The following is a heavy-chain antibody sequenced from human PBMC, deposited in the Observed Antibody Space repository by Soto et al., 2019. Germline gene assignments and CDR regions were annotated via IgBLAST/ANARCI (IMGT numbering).Heavy chain of an antibody. D-gene: IGHD3-10*01. CDR3: ARDRQRASLLLWFGDAAYDVFDI. CDR1: GFTFSSYG. V-gene: IGHV3-33*01. Sequence: PGGSLRLSCAASGFTFSSYGMHWVRQAPGKGLEWVAVIWYDGSNKYDGDSVKGRFTISRDNSKNTLYLQMNSLRAEDTAVYYWARDRQRASLLLWFGDAAYDVFDIGGQGTMVTVSS. CDR2: IWYDGSNK. J-gene: IGHJ3*02.